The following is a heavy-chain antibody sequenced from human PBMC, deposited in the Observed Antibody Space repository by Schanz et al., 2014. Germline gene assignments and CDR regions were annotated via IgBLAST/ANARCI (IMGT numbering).Heavy chain of an antibody. J-gene: IGHJ2*01. CDR2: IRPDNGHT. V-gene: IGHV1-18*01. CDR3: VRVPSRDVSFHP. CDR1: RSTFSSYT. Sequence: QVQLVQSGAEVKKPGSSVKVSCKASRSTFSSYTISWVRQARGQGLEWVGWIRPDNGHTTYSQKVRDRVIFTTDTSANPAYMELRSLRSDDTAHYYWVRVPSRDVSFHPWGRGPLVTVSS. D-gene: IGHD3-16*01.